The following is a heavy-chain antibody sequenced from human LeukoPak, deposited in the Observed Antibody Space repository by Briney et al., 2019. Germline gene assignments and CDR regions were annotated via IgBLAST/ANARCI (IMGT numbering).Heavy chain of an antibody. J-gene: IGHJ4*02. D-gene: IGHD3-3*01. V-gene: IGHV1-8*03. CDR2: MNPNSGNT. CDR3: ARGRITIFGVVIIAGDFDY. CDR1: GYTFTSYD. Sequence: GASVKVSCKASGYTFTSYDINWVRQATGQGLEWMGWMNPNSGNTGYAQKFQGRVTITRNTSISTAYMELSSLKYEDTAVYYCARGRITIFGVVIIAGDFDYWGQGTLVTVSS.